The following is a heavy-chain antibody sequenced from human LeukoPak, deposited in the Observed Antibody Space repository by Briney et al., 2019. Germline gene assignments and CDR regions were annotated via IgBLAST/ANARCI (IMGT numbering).Heavy chain of an antibody. D-gene: IGHD4-17*01. CDR1: GFTFDDYA. Sequence: GGSLRLSCAASGFTFDDYAMHWVRQAPGKGLEWVSGISWNSGSIDYADSVKGRFTISRDNAKNSLYLQMNSLRAEDTALYYCAKDSGDASSDYVTHAFDIWGQGTMVTVSS. CDR3: AKDSGDASSDYVTHAFDI. V-gene: IGHV3-9*01. CDR2: ISWNSGSI. J-gene: IGHJ3*02.